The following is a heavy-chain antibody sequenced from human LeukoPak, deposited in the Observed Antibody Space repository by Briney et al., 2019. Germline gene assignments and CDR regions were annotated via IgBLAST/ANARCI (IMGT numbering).Heavy chain of an antibody. J-gene: IGHJ6*03. CDR3: ARGPVGATPPAAYYDYYMYV. D-gene: IGHD1-26*01. Sequence: GGSLRLSCAASGFTFSSYAMHWVRQAPGKGLEWVAVISYDGSNKYYADSVKGRFTISRDNSKNTLYLQMNSLRAEDTAVYYCARGPVGATPPAAYYDYYMYVWGKGTTVTVSS. CDR1: GFTFSSYA. V-gene: IGHV3-30-3*01. CDR2: ISYDGSNK.